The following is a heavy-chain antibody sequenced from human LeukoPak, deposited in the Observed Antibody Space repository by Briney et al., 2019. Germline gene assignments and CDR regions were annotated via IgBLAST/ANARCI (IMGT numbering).Heavy chain of an antibody. CDR2: INHSGST. J-gene: IGHJ4*02. CDR3: ARAPGRGRAFFDY. D-gene: IGHD1-26*01. Sequence: PSETLSLTCVVYGGSFSGYYWSWIRQPPGKGLEWMGEINHSGSTNYNPSLKSRVTISVDTSKNPFSLKLSSVPAADTAVYYCARAPGRGRAFFDYWGQGTLVTVSS. V-gene: IGHV4-34*01. CDR1: GGSFSGYY.